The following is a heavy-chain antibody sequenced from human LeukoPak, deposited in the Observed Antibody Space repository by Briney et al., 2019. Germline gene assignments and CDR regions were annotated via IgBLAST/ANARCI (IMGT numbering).Heavy chain of an antibody. CDR3: AKARVVVAATISFDY. D-gene: IGHD2-15*01. V-gene: IGHV3-23*01. Sequence: GGSLRLSCATSEITFSSYAMSWVRQAPGKGLEWVSAISGSGGRTCYADSVKGRFTISRDNSKNTLYLQMNSLRAEDTAVYYCAKARVVVAATISFDYWGQGTLVTVSS. J-gene: IGHJ4*02. CDR1: EITFSSYA. CDR2: ISGSGGRT.